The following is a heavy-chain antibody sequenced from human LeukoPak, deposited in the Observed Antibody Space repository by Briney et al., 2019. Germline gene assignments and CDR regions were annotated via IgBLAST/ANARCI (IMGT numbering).Heavy chain of an antibody. Sequence: PGGSLRLSCAASGFTFSNYSMNWVRQAPGKGLEWVSYISRASRTIYYADSVKGRFTISRDNAKNSLYLQMNSLRAEDTAVYYCARSYYSSSCPDYWGQGTLVTVSS. CDR2: ISRASRTI. V-gene: IGHV3-48*01. D-gene: IGHD6-13*01. CDR3: ARSYYSSSCPDY. J-gene: IGHJ4*02. CDR1: GFTFSNYS.